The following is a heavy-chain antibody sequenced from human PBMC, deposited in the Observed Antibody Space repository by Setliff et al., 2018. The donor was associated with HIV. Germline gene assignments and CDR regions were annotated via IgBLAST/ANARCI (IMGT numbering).Heavy chain of an antibody. V-gene: IGHV4-34*01. Sequence: SETLSLTCAVSGGPFSDFFWTWVRQPPGEGLEWIGEISHSGGTNYNPSLESRLTISIDTSRNQFSPRLTSVSVADTAVYFCARRPPYSSSPRDFFDFWGPGTLVTVSS. CDR1: GGPFSDFF. D-gene: IGHD6-6*01. CDR2: ISHSGGT. J-gene: IGHJ4*02. CDR3: ARRPPYSSSPRDFFDF.